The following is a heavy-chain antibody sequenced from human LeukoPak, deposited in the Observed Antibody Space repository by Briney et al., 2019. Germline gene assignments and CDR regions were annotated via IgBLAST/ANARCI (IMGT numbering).Heavy chain of an antibody. V-gene: IGHV3-30*02. CDR2: IRYDGSNE. Sequence: GGSLRLSCAASGFTFNTYGMHWVRQAPGKGLEWVAFIRYDGSNECYADSVKGRFTISRDNSKNTLYLQMNSLRAEDTAVYYCAKDLIPPLYSSSWYNWFDPWGQGTLVTVSS. CDR1: GFTFNTYG. J-gene: IGHJ5*02. CDR3: AKDLIPPLYSSSWYNWFDP. D-gene: IGHD6-13*01.